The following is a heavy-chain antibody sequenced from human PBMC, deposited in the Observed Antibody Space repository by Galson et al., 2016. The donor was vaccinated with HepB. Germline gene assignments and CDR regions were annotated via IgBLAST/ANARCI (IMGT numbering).Heavy chain of an antibody. D-gene: IGHD5-12*01. CDR3: ARDSTWNIVATVLFDP. Sequence: SLRLSCAASGFTFSSYNMNWIRQAPGRGLEWLSFISWTSSTTYYADSVKGRFTISRDNAKNSLYLHMSSLRAEDTAVYYCARDSTWNIVATVLFDPWGQGTTVTVSS. J-gene: IGHJ3*01. CDR2: ISWTSSTT. CDR1: GFTFSSYN. V-gene: IGHV3-48*01.